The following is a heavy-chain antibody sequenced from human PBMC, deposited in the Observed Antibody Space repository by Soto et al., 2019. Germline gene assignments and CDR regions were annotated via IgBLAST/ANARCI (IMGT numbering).Heavy chain of an antibody. CDR1: GYTFTSYG. J-gene: IGHJ6*03. CDR2: ISAYNGNT. D-gene: IGHD2-15*01. V-gene: IGHV1-18*01. Sequence: QVQLVQSGAEVKKPGASVKVSCKASGYTFTSYGISWVRQAPGQGLEWMGWISAYNGNTNYAQKLQGRVTMTTDTSTSTAYMELRSLRSDDTAVYYCARDATIVVVVAVTPYYYYYMDVWGKGTTVTVSS. CDR3: ARDATIVVVVAVTPYYYYYMDV.